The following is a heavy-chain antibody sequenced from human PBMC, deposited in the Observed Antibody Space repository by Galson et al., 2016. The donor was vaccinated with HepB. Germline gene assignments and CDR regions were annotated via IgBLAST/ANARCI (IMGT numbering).Heavy chain of an antibody. CDR3: ARVQVPRIHCSGVNCNPEYYFDY. J-gene: IGHJ4*02. V-gene: IGHV4-61*01. CDR1: GGSVSSGSYY. D-gene: IGHD2-15*01. Sequence: ETLSLTCTVSGGSVSSGSYYWSWIRQPPGKGLEWIGCIYYSGSTNYHPSLKSRVTISVDTSKNQFSLKLSSVTAADTAVYYCARVQVPRIHCSGVNCNPEYYFDYWGQGTLVTVSS. CDR2: IYYSGST.